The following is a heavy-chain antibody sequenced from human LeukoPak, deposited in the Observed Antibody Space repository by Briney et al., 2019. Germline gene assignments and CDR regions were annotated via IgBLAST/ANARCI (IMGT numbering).Heavy chain of an antibody. J-gene: IGHJ4*02. CDR2: IYYSGST. CDR1: GGSISSYY. D-gene: IGHD2-15*01. Sequence: SETLSLTCTVSGGSISSYYWSWIRQPPGKGLEWIGYIYYSGSTNYNPSLKSRVTISVDTSKNRFSLKLSSVTAADTAVYYCARQAGENCSGGSCYLDYFDYWGQGTLSPSPQ. V-gene: IGHV4-59*08. CDR3: ARQAGENCSGGSCYLDYFDY.